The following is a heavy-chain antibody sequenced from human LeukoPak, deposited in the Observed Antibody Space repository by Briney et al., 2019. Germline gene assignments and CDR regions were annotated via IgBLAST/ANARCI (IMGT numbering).Heavy chain of an antibody. V-gene: IGHV1-18*01. CDR2: ISAYNGNT. Sequence: ASVKVSCKASGYTFTSYGISWVRQAPGQGLEWMGWISAYNGNTNYAQRLQGRVTMTTDTSTGTAYMELRSLRSDDTAVYYCARGSYASSGYYSDYWGQGTLVTVSS. CDR3: ARGSYASSGYYSDY. CDR1: GYTFTSYG. D-gene: IGHD3-22*01. J-gene: IGHJ4*02.